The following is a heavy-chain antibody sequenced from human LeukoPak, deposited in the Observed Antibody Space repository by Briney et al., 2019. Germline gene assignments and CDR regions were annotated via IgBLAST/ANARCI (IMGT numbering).Heavy chain of an antibody. D-gene: IGHD2-21*01. CDR2: VNPRGNST. V-gene: IGHV3-74*01. Sequence: GGSLRLSCAASGFTFSRYWMHWVRQAPGKGLVWVSRVNPRGNSTSYADSVKGRFTISRDNAKNTLYLQMNSLGVEDTAVYYCYSPEVDYWGQGTLVTVSS. CDR1: GFTFSRYW. J-gene: IGHJ4*02. CDR3: YSPEVDY.